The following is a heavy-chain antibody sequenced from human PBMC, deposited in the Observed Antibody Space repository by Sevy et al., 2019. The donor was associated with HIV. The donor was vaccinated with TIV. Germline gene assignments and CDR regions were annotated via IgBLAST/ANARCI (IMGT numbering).Heavy chain of an antibody. CDR2: FSFGCGRI. V-gene: IGHV3-23*01. CDR3: AREGCTKPHDY. D-gene: IGHD2-8*01. CDR1: GFTFSKYS. J-gene: IGHJ4*02. Sequence: GGSLRLSCEASGFTFSKYSMSWVRRAPGEGLEWVSTFSFGCGRINYADSVKGRFTISRVESKNTLYLQMNSLRAEDTAVYYCAREGCTKPHDYWGQGTLVTVSS.